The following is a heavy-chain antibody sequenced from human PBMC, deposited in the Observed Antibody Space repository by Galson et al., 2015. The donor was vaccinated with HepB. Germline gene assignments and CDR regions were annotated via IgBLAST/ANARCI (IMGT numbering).Heavy chain of an antibody. V-gene: IGHV3-23*01. CDR2: ITPSGDNT. J-gene: IGHJ4*02. CDR1: GFTFSYYA. CDR3: AKVFPEKTDGWYRQALYFFDS. Sequence: SLRLSCAASGFTFSYYAMSWVRQPPGKGLEWISAITPSGDNTYSADSMKGRFTISRDNSQNTLFLQMNNLRADDTAMYFCAKVFPEKTDGWYRQALYFFDSWGQGTRVTVSS. D-gene: IGHD6-19*01.